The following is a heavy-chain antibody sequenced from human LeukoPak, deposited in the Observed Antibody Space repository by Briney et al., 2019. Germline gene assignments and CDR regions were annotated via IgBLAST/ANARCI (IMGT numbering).Heavy chain of an antibody. Sequence: GASVKVSCKASGYTFTDYYIHWVRQAPGQGLEWLGWISPNTGDAHYAQNFQGWVTMTRGTSISTAYMELSRLTSDDTALYYCARAAYVGANSWPGHWGQGTLVTVSS. J-gene: IGHJ4*02. CDR2: ISPNTGDA. CDR3: ARAAYVGANSWPGH. V-gene: IGHV1-2*04. CDR1: GYTFTDYY. D-gene: IGHD3-10*02.